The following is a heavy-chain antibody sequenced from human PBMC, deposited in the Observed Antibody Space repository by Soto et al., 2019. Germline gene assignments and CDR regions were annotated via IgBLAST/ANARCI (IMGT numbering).Heavy chain of an antibody. CDR3: ARLYYDSSGYYYLGYFDY. D-gene: IGHD3-22*01. CDR1: GGSISRSTYY. V-gene: IGHV4-39*01. Sequence: PSETLSLTCTVSGGSISRSTYYWGWIRQPPGKGLEWIGSLYYSGSTFYNPSLKSRVTISVDTSKNQFSPKVNSVTAADTAVYYCARLYYDSSGYYYLGYFDYWGQGTLVTVSS. J-gene: IGHJ4*02. CDR2: LYYSGST.